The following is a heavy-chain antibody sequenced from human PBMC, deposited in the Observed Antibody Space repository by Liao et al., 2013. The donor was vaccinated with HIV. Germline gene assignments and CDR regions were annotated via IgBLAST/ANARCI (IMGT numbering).Heavy chain of an antibody. Sequence: HLRESGSGLVKPSQTLSLTCAVSGGSINSGGYSWSWIRQPPGKGLEWIGYIYHSGSTYYNASLKSRVTISIDRAKNQFSLRLTSVTAADTAVYFCARAGDYGDYAYFDYWGQGTLVTVSS. J-gene: IGHJ4*02. D-gene: IGHD4-17*01. CDR2: IYHSGST. V-gene: IGHV4-30-2*01. CDR1: GGSINSGGYS. CDR3: ARAGDYGDYAYFDY.